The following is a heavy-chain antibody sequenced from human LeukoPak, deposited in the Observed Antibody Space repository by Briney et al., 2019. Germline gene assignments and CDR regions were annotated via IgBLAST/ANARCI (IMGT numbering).Heavy chain of an antibody. CDR3: VVVVEPPDSDGFDV. V-gene: IGHV3-74*01. J-gene: IGHJ3*01. CDR1: GFTFGNSW. Sequence: HPGGSLGLSCAASGFTFGNSWVHWVRQAPGKGLVWVSLINADGSTTTYADSVKGRLTISRDNARNTVSLQMNSLTIEDTAVYYCVVVVEPPDSDGFDVWGQGTMITVSS. CDR2: INADGSTT. D-gene: IGHD1-14*01.